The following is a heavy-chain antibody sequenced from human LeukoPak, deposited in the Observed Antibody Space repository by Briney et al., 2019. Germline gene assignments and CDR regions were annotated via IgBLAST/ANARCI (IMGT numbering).Heavy chain of an antibody. CDR1: GFTFSNSW. CDR2: ISPDGSVT. D-gene: IGHD1-26*01. V-gene: IGHV3-74*01. J-gene: IGHJ4*02. Sequence: GGSLRLSCAASGFTFSNSWVHWVRQGTGKRLVWVSRISPDGSVTDYADSVKGRFTTSRDNTKNTLYLQMNSLRAEDTALYYCTKSLYSGTNSDYWGQGTLVTVSS. CDR3: TKSLYSGTNSDY.